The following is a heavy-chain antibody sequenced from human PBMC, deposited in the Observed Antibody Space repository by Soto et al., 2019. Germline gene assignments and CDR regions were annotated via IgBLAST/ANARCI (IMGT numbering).Heavy chain of an antibody. V-gene: IGHV1-18*04. CDR3: AREDVAWGGLMIVTPPHYYYYGMDV. D-gene: IGHD3-22*01. CDR1: GYTCTSYG. J-gene: IGHJ6*02. CDR2: ISDYNGNT. Sequence: QVQLVQSGAEAKKTGASVKVSCRASGYTCTSYGISWVRHSPGQGLEWMGWISDYNGNTNYAQKLQGRVIMTTDTYKTTAYMELRRLRADDTAVEYCAREDVAWGGLMIVTPPHYYYYGMDVWGQGTTVTVSS.